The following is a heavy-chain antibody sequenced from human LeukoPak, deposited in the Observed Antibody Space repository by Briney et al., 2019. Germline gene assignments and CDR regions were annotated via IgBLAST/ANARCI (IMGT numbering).Heavy chain of an antibody. CDR2: ISAYNGKT. CDR3: ARAEDPAMVNVGDYYYYAMDI. Sequence: ASVKVSCKASGYTFNKFGITWVRQAPGQGLECMGWISAYNGKTKYTQKFQDRVTMTTDASTTTAYMELRSLRFDDTAVYYCARAEDPAMVNVGDYYYYAMDIWGQGTAVTVSS. D-gene: IGHD5-18*01. CDR1: GYTFNKFG. V-gene: IGHV1-18*01. J-gene: IGHJ6*02.